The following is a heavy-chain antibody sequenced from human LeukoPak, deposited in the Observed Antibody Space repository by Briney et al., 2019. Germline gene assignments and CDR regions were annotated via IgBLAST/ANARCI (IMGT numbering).Heavy chain of an antibody. CDR3: ARLSNPQLVPPGFDY. Sequence: GESLKISCKGSGYSFTSYWIGWVRQMPGKGLEWMGIIYPGDSDTRYSPSFQGQVTISADKFISTAYLQWSSLKASDTAMYYCARLSNPQLVPPGFDYWGQGTLVTVSS. D-gene: IGHD6-13*01. V-gene: IGHV5-51*01. CDR2: IYPGDSDT. CDR1: GYSFTSYW. J-gene: IGHJ4*02.